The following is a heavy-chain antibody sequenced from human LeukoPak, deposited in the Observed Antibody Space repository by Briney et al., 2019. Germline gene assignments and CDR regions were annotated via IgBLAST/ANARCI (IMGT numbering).Heavy chain of an antibody. J-gene: IGHJ5*02. CDR2: IYYSGST. Sequence: PSETLSLTCTVSGGSISSRSYYWGWIRQPPGKGLEWIGSIYYSGSTYYNPSLQSRVTISVDTSKNQFSLKLSSVTAADTAVYYCAREFWQSSLTYYYDSSGYGWFDPWGQGTLVTVSS. CDR3: AREFWQSSLTYYYDSSGYGWFDP. V-gene: IGHV4-39*07. D-gene: IGHD3-22*01. CDR1: GGSISSRSYY.